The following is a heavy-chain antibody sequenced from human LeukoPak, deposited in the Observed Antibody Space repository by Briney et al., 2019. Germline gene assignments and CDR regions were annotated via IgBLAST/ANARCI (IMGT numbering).Heavy chain of an antibody. CDR1: GGSFSGYY. Sequence: SETLSLTCAVYGGSFSGYYWRWIRQPPGKGLEWIGEINHSGSTNYNPSLKSRVTISVDTSKNQFSLKLSSVTAADTAVYYCASLRSRVRYSGYGVDVCGQGTTVTVSS. V-gene: IGHV4-34*01. CDR2: INHSGST. CDR3: ASLRSRVRYSGYGVDV. J-gene: IGHJ6*02. D-gene: IGHD5-12*01.